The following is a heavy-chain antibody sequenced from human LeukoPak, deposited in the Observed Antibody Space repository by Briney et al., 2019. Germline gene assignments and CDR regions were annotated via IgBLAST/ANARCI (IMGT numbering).Heavy chain of an antibody. Sequence: GGSLRLSCAASGFTFSNAWMSWVRQAPGKGLEWVGRHGATTDYAGPVKGRFTISRDDSKNTVYLQMNSLKTEDTAVYYCVRWLRGYFDYWGQRTLVTVSS. V-gene: IGHV3-15*01. D-gene: IGHD5-12*01. J-gene: IGHJ4*02. CDR2: HGATT. CDR1: GFTFSNAW. CDR3: VRWLRGYFDY.